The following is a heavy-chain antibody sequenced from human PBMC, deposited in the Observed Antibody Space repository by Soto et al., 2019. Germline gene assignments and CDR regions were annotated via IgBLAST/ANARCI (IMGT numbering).Heavy chain of an antibody. D-gene: IGHD2-21*01. CDR1: GYTFTSYY. CDR2: INPSGGST. CDR3: ARGGFVVVGLYYYYGMDV. V-gene: IGHV1-46*01. J-gene: IGHJ6*02. Sequence: GASVKVSCKASGYTFTSYYMHWVRQAPGQGLEWMGIINPSGGSTSYAQKFQGRVTMTRDTSTSTVYMELSSLRSEDTAVYYCARGGFVVVGLYYYYGMDVWGQGTTVTV.